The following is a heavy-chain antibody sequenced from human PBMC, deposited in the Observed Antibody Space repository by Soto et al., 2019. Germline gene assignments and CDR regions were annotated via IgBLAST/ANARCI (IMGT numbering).Heavy chain of an antibody. CDR3: ARSHGYEVCFDP. D-gene: IGHD6-13*01. CDR1: CGSISSYY. Sequence: SETLSLTCTVACGSISSYYWSWIRQPPGNGLDWIGYIYYSVITNXXPSLNSRXXISVDTSKNHXSLKLXPVTAAYTALYYCARSHGYEVCFDPWCQGTLVTVSS. CDR2: IYYSVIT. V-gene: IGHV4-59*01. J-gene: IGHJ5*02.